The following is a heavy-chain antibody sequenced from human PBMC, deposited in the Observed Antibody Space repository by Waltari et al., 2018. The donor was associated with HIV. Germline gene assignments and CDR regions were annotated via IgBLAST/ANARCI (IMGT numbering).Heavy chain of an antibody. V-gene: IGHV3-33*02. CDR2: IWADGSHE. D-gene: IGHD3-10*01. CDR3: ARDQHSATNYYGLDV. J-gene: IGHJ6*02. Sequence: QVHLVESGGAGVQSGKSPRLSCAASGFNFMTYALHGVRQGPGKGLGWLSVIWADGSHESYADFAKGRFTISRDDSDNTLFLYLSGLRADDTAVYYCARDQHSATNYYGLDVWGQGTTVTVS. CDR1: GFNFMTYA.